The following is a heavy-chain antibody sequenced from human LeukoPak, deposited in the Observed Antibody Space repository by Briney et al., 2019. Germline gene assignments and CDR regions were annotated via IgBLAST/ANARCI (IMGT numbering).Heavy chain of an antibody. D-gene: IGHD6-13*01. CDR2: ISWNSGSI. J-gene: IGHJ4*02. Sequence: GGSLRLSCSASGFTFDDYAMQWVRQAPGKGLEWVSGISWNSGSIGYADSVKGRFTISRDSAKNSLYLQMNSLKTEDTAVYYCTTDPAIHSSSWERYFDYWGQGTLVTVST. CDR3: TTDPAIHSSSWERYFDY. V-gene: IGHV3-9*01. CDR1: GFTFDDYA.